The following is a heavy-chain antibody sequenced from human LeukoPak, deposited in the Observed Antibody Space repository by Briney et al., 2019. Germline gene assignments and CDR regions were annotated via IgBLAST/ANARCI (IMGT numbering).Heavy chain of an antibody. CDR1: GFTFSSYG. CDR2: ISGSGGST. V-gene: IGHV3-23*01. Sequence: GGSLRLSCAASGFTFSSYGMHWVRQAPGKGLEWVSAISGSGGSTYCADSVKGRFTISRDNSKNTLYLQMNSLRAEDTAVYYCASPRQWELLHYFDYWGQGTLVTVSS. CDR3: ASPRQWELLHYFDY. J-gene: IGHJ4*02. D-gene: IGHD1-26*01.